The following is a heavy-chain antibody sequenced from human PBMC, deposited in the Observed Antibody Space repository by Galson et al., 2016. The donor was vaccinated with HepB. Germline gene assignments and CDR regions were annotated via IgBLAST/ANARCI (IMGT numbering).Heavy chain of an antibody. Sequence: ETLSLTCTVSGGSISSSSYYWGWIRQPPGKGLEWIGSIYYSGSTYYNPSLKSRVTISVDTSKNQFSLKLSSVTAADTAVYYCARQRYCSGGSCTYYFYTLDVWGQGTTVTVSS. CDR3: ARQRYCSGGSCTYYFYTLDV. J-gene: IGHJ6*02. CDR2: IYYSGST. V-gene: IGHV4-39*01. CDR1: GGSISSSSYY. D-gene: IGHD2-15*01.